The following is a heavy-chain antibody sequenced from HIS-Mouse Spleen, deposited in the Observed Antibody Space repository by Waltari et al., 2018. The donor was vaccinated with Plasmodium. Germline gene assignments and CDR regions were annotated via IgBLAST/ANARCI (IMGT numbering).Heavy chain of an antibody. J-gene: IGHJ6*02. D-gene: IGHD4-4*01. CDR2: IYYSGST. V-gene: IGHV4-39*01. CDR1: GGPIRSSSYY. CDR3: ASLPRVEEVTTPFYYYYYGMDV. Sequence: QLQLQESGPGLVQPPETLSLTCTVPGGPIRSSSYYWACIRQPPGKGLEWIGSIYYSGSTYYNPSLKSRVTISVDTSKNQFSLKLSSVTAADTAVYYCASLPRVEEVTTPFYYYYYGMDVWGQGTTVTVSS.